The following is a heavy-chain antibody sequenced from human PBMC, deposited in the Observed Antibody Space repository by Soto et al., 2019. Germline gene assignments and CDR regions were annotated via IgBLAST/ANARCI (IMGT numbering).Heavy chain of an antibody. V-gene: IGHV1-69*08. CDR1: GGTFSSYT. J-gene: IGHJ4*02. D-gene: IGHD6-13*01. Sequence: QVQLVQSGAEVKKPGSSVKVSCKASGGTFSSYTISWVRQAPGQGLEWMGRIIPILGIANYAQKFQGRVTITADKSTSTAYMELSSLRSEDTAVYYCARDTTEQQLVRALDYWGQGTLVTVSS. CDR3: ARDTTEQQLVRALDY. CDR2: IIPILGIA.